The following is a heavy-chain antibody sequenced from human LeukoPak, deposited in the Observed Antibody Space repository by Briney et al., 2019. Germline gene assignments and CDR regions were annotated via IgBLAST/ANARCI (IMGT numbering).Heavy chain of an antibody. CDR2: IYYSGST. D-gene: IGHD4-17*01. CDR1: GGSISSGNYY. V-gene: IGHV4-31*03. Sequence: SQTLSLTCTVSGGSISSGNYYWSWIRQHARKGLEWIGYIYYSGSTYYNPSLKSRVTISVDTSKNQFSLKMSSVTAADTAVYYCARDSSGDYWYFGLWGRGTLVTVSS. J-gene: IGHJ2*01. CDR3: ARDSSGDYWYFGL.